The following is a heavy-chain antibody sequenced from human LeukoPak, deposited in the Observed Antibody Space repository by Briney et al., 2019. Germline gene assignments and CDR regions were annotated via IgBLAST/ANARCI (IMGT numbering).Heavy chain of an antibody. D-gene: IGHD1-1*01. CDR1: GGSISSYY. CDR2: IHYSGST. V-gene: IGHV4-59*01. CDR3: VRVGGTGHFDD. J-gene: IGHJ4*02. Sequence: SETLSLTCSVSGGSISSYYWTWIRQFPGQGLEWIGYIHYSGSTNHNPSLRSRVTMSVDTSRNQFSLKLSSLTAADTAVYFCVRVGGTGHFDDWGQGTLVTVSS.